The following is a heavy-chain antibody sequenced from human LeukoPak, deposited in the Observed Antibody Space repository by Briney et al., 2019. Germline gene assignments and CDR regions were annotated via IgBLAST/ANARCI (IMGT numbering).Heavy chain of an antibody. CDR1: GGSFNGYY. CDR3: ARGPGIAVAVDY. J-gene: IGHJ4*02. Sequence: SETLSLTCAVYGGSFNGYYWSWIRQPPGKGLEWIGEINHSGSTNYNPSLKSRVTISVDTSKNQFSLKLSSVTAADTAVYYCARGPGIAVAVDYWGQGTLVTVSS. V-gene: IGHV4-34*01. D-gene: IGHD6-19*01. CDR2: INHSGST.